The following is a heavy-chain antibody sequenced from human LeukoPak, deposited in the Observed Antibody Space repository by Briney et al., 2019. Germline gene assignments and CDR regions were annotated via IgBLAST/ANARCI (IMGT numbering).Heavy chain of an antibody. J-gene: IGHJ4*02. CDR3: AREYGSGSGYN. V-gene: IGHV1-69*04. Sequence: GASVKVSCKASGGTFSSYAISWVRQAPGQGLEWMGRIIPILGIANYAQKFQGRVTITADKSTSTAYMELSSLRSEDTAVYYCAREYGSGSGYNWGQGTLVTVSS. CDR2: IIPILGIA. CDR1: GGTFSSYA. D-gene: IGHD3-10*01.